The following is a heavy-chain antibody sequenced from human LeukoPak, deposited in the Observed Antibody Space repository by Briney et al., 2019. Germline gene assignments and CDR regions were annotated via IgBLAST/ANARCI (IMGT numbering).Heavy chain of an antibody. V-gene: IGHV5-51*01. CDR2: IYPGDSDT. CDR1: GYSFTSYW. CDR3: ARPHYYGSGSYEESDY. Sequence: GESLKISCKGSGYSFTSYWIGWVRQMPGKGLEWMGIIYPGDSDTRYSPSFQGQVTISADKSISTAYLQWSSLKASDTAMYYCARPHYYGSGSYEESDYWGQGTLVTVSS. J-gene: IGHJ4*02. D-gene: IGHD3-10*01.